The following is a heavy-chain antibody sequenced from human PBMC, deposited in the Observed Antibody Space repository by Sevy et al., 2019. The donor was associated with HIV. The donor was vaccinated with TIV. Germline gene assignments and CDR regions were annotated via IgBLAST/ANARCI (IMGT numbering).Heavy chain of an antibody. D-gene: IGHD1-1*01. CDR2: INPNSGDT. Sequence: ASVKVSCKASGYTFTGYYMHWVRQAPGQGLEWMGRINPNSGDTNYAQKLQGRVTMTRDTSISTAYMELSRLRSDDTAVYYCARGGARGTVLVSGYWGQGTLVTVSS. V-gene: IGHV1-2*06. J-gene: IGHJ4*02. CDR1: GYTFTGYY. CDR3: ARGGARGTVLVSGY.